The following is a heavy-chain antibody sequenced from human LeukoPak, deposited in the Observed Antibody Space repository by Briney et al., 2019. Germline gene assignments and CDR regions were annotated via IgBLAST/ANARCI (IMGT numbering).Heavy chain of an antibody. Sequence: PGGSLRLSCAASGFTFSSYGMSWVRQAPGKGLEWVSGISGSGGSTYYADSVKGRFTISRDNSKNTLYLQMNSLRADDTAIYYCAKSGYSSGKIDYWGQGTLVIVSS. D-gene: IGHD6-19*01. CDR3: AKSGYSSGKIDY. CDR1: GFTFSSYG. V-gene: IGHV3-23*01. CDR2: ISGSGGST. J-gene: IGHJ4*02.